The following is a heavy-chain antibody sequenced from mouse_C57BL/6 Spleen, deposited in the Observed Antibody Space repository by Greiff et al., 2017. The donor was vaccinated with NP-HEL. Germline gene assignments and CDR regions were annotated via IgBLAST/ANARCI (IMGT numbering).Heavy chain of an antibody. Sequence: QVQLQQSGPELVKPGASVKISCKASGYSFTSYYIHWVKQRPGQGLEWIGWIYPGSGNTKYNEKFKGKATQTADTSSSTAYMQLSSLTSEDSAVYDCARGGLLRSYAMDYWGQGTSVTVSS. J-gene: IGHJ4*01. CDR2: IYPGSGNT. CDR1: GYSFTSYY. CDR3: ARGGLLRSYAMDY. V-gene: IGHV1-66*01. D-gene: IGHD2-3*01.